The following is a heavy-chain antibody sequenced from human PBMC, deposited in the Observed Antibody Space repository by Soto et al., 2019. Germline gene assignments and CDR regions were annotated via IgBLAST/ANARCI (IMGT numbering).Heavy chain of an antibody. Sequence: EVQLVESGGGLVKPGGSLRLSCAASGFTFSSYSMNWVRQAPGKGLEWVSSISSSSSYIYYADSVKGRFTISRDNAKNSLYLQMNSRRAEDTAVYYCARGRADRPYYYYYMDVWGKGTTVTVSS. D-gene: IGHD2-15*01. CDR3: ARGRADRPYYYYYMDV. CDR1: GFTFSSYS. J-gene: IGHJ6*03. V-gene: IGHV3-21*01. CDR2: ISSSSSYI.